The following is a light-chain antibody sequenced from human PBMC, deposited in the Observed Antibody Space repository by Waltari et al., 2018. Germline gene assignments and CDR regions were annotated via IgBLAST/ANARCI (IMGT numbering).Light chain of an antibody. CDR2: DVS. J-gene: IGLJ2*01. CDR1: TSHLGGVNS. CDR3: SSYTSSSQEV. Sequence: QSALTHPASVSGSSGQSITISCTGNTSHLGGVNSFPWYQQHPGKAPKLMIYDVSNRPSGVSNRFSGSKSGNTASLTISGLQAEDEADYYCSSYTSSSQEVFGGGTKLTVL. V-gene: IGLV2-14*03.